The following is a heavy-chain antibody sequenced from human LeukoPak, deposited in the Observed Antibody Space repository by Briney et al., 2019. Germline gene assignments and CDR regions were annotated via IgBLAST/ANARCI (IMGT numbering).Heavy chain of an antibody. CDR1: GFTVSSNY. V-gene: IGHV3-66*01. J-gene: IGHJ4*02. Sequence: GGSLRLSCAASGFTVSSNYMSWVRQAPGKGLEWVSIIYSGGSTYYADSVKGRFTISRDNSESTLFLQMNSLRAEDTAVYYCAKDGLHYDFDYWGQGTLVTVSS. CDR3: AKDGLHYDFDY. D-gene: IGHD3-3*01. CDR2: IYSGGST.